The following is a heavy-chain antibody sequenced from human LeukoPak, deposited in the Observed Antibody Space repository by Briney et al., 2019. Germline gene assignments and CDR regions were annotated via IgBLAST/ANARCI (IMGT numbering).Heavy chain of an antibody. D-gene: IGHD7-27*01. CDR1: GGSFSGYY. Sequence: SETLSLTCAVYGGSFSGYYWSWIRQPPGKGLEWIGYIYYNGSTYYNPSLKSRVTISVDTSKNQFSLKLSSVTAADTAVYYCATLGNHRPFDYWGQGTLVTVSS. CDR2: IYYNGST. V-gene: IGHV4-59*12. J-gene: IGHJ4*02. CDR3: ATLGNHRPFDY.